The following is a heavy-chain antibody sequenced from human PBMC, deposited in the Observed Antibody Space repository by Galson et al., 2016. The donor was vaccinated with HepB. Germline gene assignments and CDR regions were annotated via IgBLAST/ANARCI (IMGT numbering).Heavy chain of an antibody. CDR2: ISHTSNYL. V-gene: IGHV3-21*06. J-gene: IGHJ6*02. CDR3: ARINSNYLYGMDV. Sequence: SLRLSCAASGFTSNAFAMIWVRQAPGKGLQWVSSISHTSNYLKYADSVKGRFTTSRDHGRNSLFLQMDSLRAEDTAVYYCARINSNYLYGMDVWGQGTTVTVSS. D-gene: IGHD4-11*01. CDR1: GFTSNAFA.